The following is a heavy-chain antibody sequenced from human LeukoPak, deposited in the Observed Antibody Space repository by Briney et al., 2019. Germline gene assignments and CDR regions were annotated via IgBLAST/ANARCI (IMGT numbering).Heavy chain of an antibody. CDR3: ARGVEGGAPPHFDY. Sequence: SETLSLTCAVYGGSFSGYYWNWIRQPPGKGLEWIGEINHSGSTNYNPSLKSRVTISVDTSKNQFSLKLSSVTAADTAVYYCARGVEGGAPPHFDYWGQGTLVTVSS. V-gene: IGHV4-34*01. J-gene: IGHJ4*02. CDR2: INHSGST. CDR1: GGSFSGYY.